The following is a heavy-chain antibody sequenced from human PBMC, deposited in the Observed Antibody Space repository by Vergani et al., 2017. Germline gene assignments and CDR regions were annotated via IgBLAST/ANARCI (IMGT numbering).Heavy chain of an antibody. Sequence: QLQLQESGPGLVKPSETLSPTCTVSGGSISSSSYYWGWTRQPPGKGLEWIGSIYSSGSTYYNPALKSRVTISVDTSNNHVSLKLSSVTAADTALYYCARRAGTYNGFDPWGQGTLVTVSS. V-gene: IGHV4-39*01. CDR3: ARRAGTYNGFDP. D-gene: IGHD1-1*01. CDR2: IYSSGST. CDR1: GGSISSSSYY. J-gene: IGHJ5*01.